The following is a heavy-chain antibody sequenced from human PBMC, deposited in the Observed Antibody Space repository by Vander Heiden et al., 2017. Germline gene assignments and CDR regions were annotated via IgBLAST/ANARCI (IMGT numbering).Heavy chain of an antibody. CDR3: ARARTTAHDAFDI. D-gene: IGHD1-7*01. CDR1: GFTFRDYY. V-gene: IGHV3-11*06. J-gene: IGHJ3*02. CDR2: ISSGSSYT. Sequence: QVQLVESGGGLVKPGGPLRLSCAASGFTFRDYYMNWIRQAPGKGLEWVSYISSGSSYTNYADSVKGRFTISRDNAKNSLYLQMNSLRAEDTAVYYCARARTTAHDAFDIWGQGTMVTVSS.